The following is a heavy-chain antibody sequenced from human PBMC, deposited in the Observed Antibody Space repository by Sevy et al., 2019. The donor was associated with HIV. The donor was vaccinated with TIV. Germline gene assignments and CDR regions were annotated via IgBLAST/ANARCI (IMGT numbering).Heavy chain of an antibody. CDR2: IRYDGSNK. V-gene: IGHV3-30*02. Sequence: GGSLRLSCVASGFIFSNYGMHWVRQAPGKGLQWVAFIRYDGSNKNNADSVKGRFTISRDNSKNTLYLQMNSLRPEDTAVYYCARGASSGWDYFDYWGQGTLVTVSS. CDR1: GFIFSNYG. J-gene: IGHJ4*02. CDR3: ARGASSGWDYFDY. D-gene: IGHD6-19*01.